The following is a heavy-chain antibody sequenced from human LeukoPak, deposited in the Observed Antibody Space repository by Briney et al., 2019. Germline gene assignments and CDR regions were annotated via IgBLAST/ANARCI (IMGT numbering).Heavy chain of an antibody. CDR3: ARDSFETDIDY. Sequence: GGSLRLSCAASGFTFSSYAMSWVRQAPGKGLEWVANIKEDGSEKYYVESMKGRFTISRDNVKNSLYLQINSLRAEDTAVYYCARDSFETDIDYWGQGTLVTVSS. J-gene: IGHJ4*02. CDR1: GFTFSSYA. V-gene: IGHV3-7*01. CDR2: IKEDGSEK. D-gene: IGHD1-14*01.